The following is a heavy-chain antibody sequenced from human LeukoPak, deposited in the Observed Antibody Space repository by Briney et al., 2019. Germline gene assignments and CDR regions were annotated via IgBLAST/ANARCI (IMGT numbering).Heavy chain of an antibody. CDR2: IKQDGSEK. V-gene: IGHV3-7*03. Sequence: GGSLRLSCAASGFTFSSYWMSWVRQAPGKGLEWVANIKQDGSEKYYVDFVKGRFTISRDNAKNSLYLQMNSLRVEDTAFYYCARDDLLHRNWFDPWGQGTLVTVSS. J-gene: IGHJ5*02. CDR3: ARDDLLHRNWFDP. D-gene: IGHD3-22*01. CDR1: GFTFSSYW.